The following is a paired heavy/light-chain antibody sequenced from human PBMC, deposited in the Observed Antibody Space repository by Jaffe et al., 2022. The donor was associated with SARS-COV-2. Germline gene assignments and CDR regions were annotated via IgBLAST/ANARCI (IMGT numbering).Heavy chain of an antibody. CDR2: IIPFFHTI. Sequence: QEQLVQSGTEVKEPGSSVKVSCRASGGRLSSYAITWVRQAPGQGLEWMGGIIPFFHTINYAQKFRGRVTITADDSRNTVYLELSSLRSEDTAVYFCARGPSQNYYYQYMDVWGEGTTVTVSS. CDR3: ARGPSQNYYYQYMDV. J-gene: IGHJ6*03. CDR1: GGRLSSYA. V-gene: IGHV1-69*01.
Light chain of an antibody. CDR3: QQYNSYSQT. Sequence: DIQMTQSPSTLSASIGDRVTITCRASQSISTWLAWYQHKPGKAPKLLIYKASSLESGVPSRFSGSGSGTEFTLTISSLQPDDFATYYCQQYNSYSQTFGQGTKVEIK. V-gene: IGKV1-5*03. J-gene: IGKJ1*01. CDR1: QSISTW. CDR2: KAS.